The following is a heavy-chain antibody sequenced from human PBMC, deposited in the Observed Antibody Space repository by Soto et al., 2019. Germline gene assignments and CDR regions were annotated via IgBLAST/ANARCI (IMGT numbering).Heavy chain of an antibody. D-gene: IGHD2-21*02. CDR1: GGTFSSYA. CDR3: ARDYAAVVTPGFDY. V-gene: IGHV1-46*01. CDR2: INPSGGST. J-gene: IGHJ4*02. Sequence: ASVKVSCKASGGTFSSYAISWVRQAPGQGLEWMGKINPSGGSTNYAHKFQVRVTMTRDTSTSTVYMELSSLRSEDTAVYYCARDYAAVVTPGFDYWGQGTLVTVSS.